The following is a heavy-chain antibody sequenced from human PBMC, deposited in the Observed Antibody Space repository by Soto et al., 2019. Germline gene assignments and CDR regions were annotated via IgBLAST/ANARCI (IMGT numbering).Heavy chain of an antibody. J-gene: IGHJ4*02. CDR1: GSSISSYY. CDR3: ARGSSGSSYYFDY. CDR2: IYYSGST. D-gene: IGHD1-26*01. V-gene: IGHV4-59*01. Sequence: PSETLSLTCTVSGSSISSYYWSWIRQPPGKGLEWIGYIYYSGSTNYNPSLKSRVTISVDTSKNQFSLKLSSVTAADTAVYYCARGSSGSSYYFDYWGQGTLVTVSS.